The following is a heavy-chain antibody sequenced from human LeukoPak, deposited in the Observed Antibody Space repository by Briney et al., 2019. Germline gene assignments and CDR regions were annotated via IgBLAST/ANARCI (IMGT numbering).Heavy chain of an antibody. CDR2: MNPNSGNT. J-gene: IGHJ5*02. CDR3: ARDRMTTVTTEGRGYNWFDP. V-gene: IGHV1-8*01. D-gene: IGHD4-17*01. CDR1: GYTFTSYD. Sequence: GASVKVSCKASGYTFTSYDINWVRQATGQGLEWMGWMNPNSGNTGYAQKFQGRVTMTRNTSISTAYMELSSLRSEDTAVYYCARDRMTTVTTEGRGYNWFDPWGQGTLVTVSS.